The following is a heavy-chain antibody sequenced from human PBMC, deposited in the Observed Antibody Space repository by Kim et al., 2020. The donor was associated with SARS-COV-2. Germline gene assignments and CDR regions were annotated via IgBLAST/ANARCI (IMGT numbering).Heavy chain of an antibody. CDR2: ISSSSSYI. Sequence: GGSLRLSCAASGFTFSSYSMNWVRQAPGKGLEWVSSISSSSSYIYYDASVEGRFTIFSDNDKNSLYLLLNSLRGDDAAVYYCARDISGCYYNYYYYGVD. CDR3: ARDISGCYYNYYYYGVD. CDR1: GFTFSSYS. V-gene: IGHV3-21*01. D-gene: IGHD1-26*01. J-gene: IGHJ6*01.